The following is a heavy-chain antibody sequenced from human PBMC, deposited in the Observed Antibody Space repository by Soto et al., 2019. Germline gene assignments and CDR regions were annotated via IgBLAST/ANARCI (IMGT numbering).Heavy chain of an antibody. CDR3: ARADYEILTGSYAMDV. CDR1: GDSLGNYY. V-gene: IGHV4-4*07. D-gene: IGHD3-9*01. Sequence: PSETLSLTCTVSGDSLGNYYWFWIRQPVGKGLEWIGRVSSSGNTNANPTLNSRATMSIDTSKNQFSLRLRSVTAADTAVYYCARADYEILTGSYAMDVCGQGPTVTVSS. CDR2: VSSSGNT. J-gene: IGHJ6*02.